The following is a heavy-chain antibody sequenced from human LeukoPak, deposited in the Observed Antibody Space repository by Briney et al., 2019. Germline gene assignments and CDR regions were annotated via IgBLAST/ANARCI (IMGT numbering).Heavy chain of an antibody. CDR3: AHSGVYYTEPRGYYYFDF. Sequence: SGPPLVKPTQTLTLTCTSTGLSLTTIGVGVGWIPQFPVTALARPAHTSWNADTRYSATLTSTLTISKCTAKNPGTLTVTNMDPVYTATYYCAHSGVYYTEPRGYYYFDFWGQGNLVAVSS. V-gene: IGHV2-5*01. D-gene: IGHD3-22*01. J-gene: IGHJ4*02. CDR2: TSWNADT. CDR1: GLSLTTIGVG.